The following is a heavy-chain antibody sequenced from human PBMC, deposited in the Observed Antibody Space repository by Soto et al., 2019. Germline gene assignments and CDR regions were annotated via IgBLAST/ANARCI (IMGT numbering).Heavy chain of an antibody. Sequence: QEILVESGGGVVQSGKSLRLSCAASGFTFSSFAMHWVRQAPGKGLEWVSVISFNGLSQFYADSVRGRVTVSRDNSKNTLYLQLDSLRPDDTAVYSCARGGRGLRGAFDVWGQGTEVSVS. V-gene: IGHV3-30*04. CDR3: ARGGRGLRGAFDV. D-gene: IGHD3-16*01. CDR2: ISFNGLSQ. J-gene: IGHJ3*01. CDR1: GFTFSSFA.